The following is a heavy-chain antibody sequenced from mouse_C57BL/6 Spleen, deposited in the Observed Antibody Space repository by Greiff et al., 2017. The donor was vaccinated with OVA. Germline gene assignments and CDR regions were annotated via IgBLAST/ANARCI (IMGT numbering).Heavy chain of an antibody. CDR1: GYTFTDYE. J-gene: IGHJ1*03. D-gene: IGHD1-1*01. V-gene: IGHV1-15*01. Sequence: QVQLQQSGAELVRPGASVTLSCKASGYTFTDYEMHWVKQTPVHGLEWIGAIDPETGGTAYTQKFKGKAILTADKSSSTAYMELRSLTSEDSAVYYCTRDYGTRGYFDVWGTGTTVTVSS. CDR3: TRDYGTRGYFDV. CDR2: IDPETGGT.